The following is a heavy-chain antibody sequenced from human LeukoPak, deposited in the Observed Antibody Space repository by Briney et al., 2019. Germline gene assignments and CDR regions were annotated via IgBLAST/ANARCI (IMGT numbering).Heavy chain of an antibody. Sequence: ASVKVCCKASGFTFTSSAVQWVRQARGQRLEWIGWIVVGSGNTNYAQKFQERVTITRDMSTSTAYMELSSLRSEDTAVYYCAAETVREADFYYYGMDVWGQGTTVTVSS. CDR2: IVVGSGNT. D-gene: IGHD1-1*01. J-gene: IGHJ6*02. V-gene: IGHV1-58*01. CDR1: GFTFTSSA. CDR3: AAETVREADFYYYGMDV.